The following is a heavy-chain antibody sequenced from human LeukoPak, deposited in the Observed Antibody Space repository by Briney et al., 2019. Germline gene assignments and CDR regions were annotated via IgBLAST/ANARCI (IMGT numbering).Heavy chain of an antibody. V-gene: IGHV4-59*01. CDR2: IYYSGST. D-gene: IGHD3-22*01. CDR3: ARGSDYDSSGYYSQYYYYYYMDV. CDR1: GGSLSSYY. J-gene: IGHJ6*03. Sequence: PSETLSLTCTVSGGSLSSYYWSWIRQPPGKGLEWIGYIYYSGSTNYNPSLKSRVTISVDTSKNQFSLKLSSVTAADTAVYYCARGSDYDSSGYYSQYYYYYYMDVWGKGTTVTVSS.